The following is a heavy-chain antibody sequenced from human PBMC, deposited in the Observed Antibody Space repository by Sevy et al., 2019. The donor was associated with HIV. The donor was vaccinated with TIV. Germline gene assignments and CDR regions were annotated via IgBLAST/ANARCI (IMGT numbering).Heavy chain of an antibody. CDR2: FCFGDGTM. J-gene: IGHJ4*02. D-gene: IGHD2-8*01. V-gene: IGHV3-23*01. CDR3: VREGCTKPHDY. CDR1: GFTFSRYT. Sequence: GGSLRLSCAASGFTFSRYTMTWVRQAPGKGLEWVSTFCFGDGTMNYADSAKGRFTISRDNYKNTLYLQMNSLRAEDTAIYYCVREGCTKPHDYWGQGTLVTVSS.